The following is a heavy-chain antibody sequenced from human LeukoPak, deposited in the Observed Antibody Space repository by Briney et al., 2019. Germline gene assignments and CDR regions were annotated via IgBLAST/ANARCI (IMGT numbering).Heavy chain of an antibody. D-gene: IGHD2-2*01. V-gene: IGHV4-39*07. CDR2: IYYSGST. J-gene: IGHJ6*03. Sequence: PSETLSLICTVSGDSISSSSYYWGWIRQPPGKGLEWIGSIYYSGSTYFYPSLKSRVTISVDTSKNQFSLKLSSVTAADTAVYYCARDWGVSAPPGYMDVWGKGTTVTISS. CDR1: GDSISSSSYY. CDR3: ARDWGVSAPPGYMDV.